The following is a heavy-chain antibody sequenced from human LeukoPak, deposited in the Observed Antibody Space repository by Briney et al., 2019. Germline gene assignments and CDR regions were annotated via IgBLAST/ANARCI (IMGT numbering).Heavy chain of an antibody. D-gene: IGHD5-12*01. CDR1: GYAFTSYY. V-gene: IGHV1-46*01. J-gene: IGHJ4*02. CDR3: ARDRTASIVDY. Sequence: EASVKVSCKASGYAFTSYYMHWVRQAPGQGLEWMGIINPSGGSTSYAQKFQGRVTMTRDTSTSTVYMELSSLRSEDTAVYYRARDRTASIVDYWGQGTLVTVSS. CDR2: INPSGGST.